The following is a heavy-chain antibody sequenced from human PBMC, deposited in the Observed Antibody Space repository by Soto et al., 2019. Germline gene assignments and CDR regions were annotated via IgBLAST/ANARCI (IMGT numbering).Heavy chain of an antibody. J-gene: IGHJ4*02. CDR2: IIPIFGTA. D-gene: IGHD6-19*01. CDR1: GAPFSSYA. Sequence: GDSVKGSCKASGAPFSSYAMSWVRQAPGQGLEWMGGIIPIFGTANYAQKFQGRVTITADESTSTAYMELSSLRSEDTAVYYCARVSGSAVDGIYYFDYWGRGTMVTVSS. V-gene: IGHV1-69*13. CDR3: ARVSGSAVDGIYYFDY.